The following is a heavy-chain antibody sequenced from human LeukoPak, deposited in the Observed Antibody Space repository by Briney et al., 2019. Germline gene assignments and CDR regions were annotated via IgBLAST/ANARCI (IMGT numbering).Heavy chain of an antibody. CDR2: IYPGDSDT. D-gene: IGHD6-19*01. J-gene: IGHJ4*02. CDR3: ARQVSVAVAGTDY. CDR1: GYSFTSYW. Sequence: GESLKISCKGSGYSFTSYWIGWVRQVPGKGLEWMGIIYPGDSDTRYSPSFQGQVTISADKSISTAYLQWSSLKASDTAMYYCARQVSVAVAGTDYWGQGTLVTVSS. V-gene: IGHV5-51*01.